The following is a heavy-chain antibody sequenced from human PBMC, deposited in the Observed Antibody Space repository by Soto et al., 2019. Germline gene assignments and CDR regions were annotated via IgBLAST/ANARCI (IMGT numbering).Heavy chain of an antibody. CDR2: IYYSGST. CDR1: GGSISSGGYY. CDR3: AREISYYDSSGYYYVHAFDI. J-gene: IGHJ3*02. D-gene: IGHD3-22*01. V-gene: IGHV4-31*03. Sequence: QVQLQESGPGLVKPSQTLSLTCTVSGGSISSGGYYWSWIRQHPGKGLEWIGYIYYSGSTYYNPSLKSRVTISVDTSKNQFSLKLSSVTAADTAVYNCAREISYYDSSGYYYVHAFDIWGQGTMVTVSS.